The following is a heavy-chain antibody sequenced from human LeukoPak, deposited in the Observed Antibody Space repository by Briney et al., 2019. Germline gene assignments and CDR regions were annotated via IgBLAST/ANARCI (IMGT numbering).Heavy chain of an antibody. Sequence: EGSLTLSCAASGFTFSSYAMHWVRQAPGKGLEWVAVISYDGSNKYYADSVKGRFTISRDNSKNTLYLQMNSLRAEDTAVYYCARDRIAAAGNLDNWFDPWGQGTLVTVSS. CDR1: GFTFSSYA. CDR2: ISYDGSNK. V-gene: IGHV3-30*04. J-gene: IGHJ5*02. D-gene: IGHD6-13*01. CDR3: ARDRIAAAGNLDNWFDP.